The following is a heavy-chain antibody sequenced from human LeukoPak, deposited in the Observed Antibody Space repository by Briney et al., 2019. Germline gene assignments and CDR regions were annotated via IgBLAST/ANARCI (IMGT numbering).Heavy chain of an antibody. Sequence: ASVKVSCKTSKNMFTGYFMHWVRQAPGQGLEWIGWINPNSGGTLYARRFQGRVTMTRDTSIGATYMELSRLTSDDTALYYCAAQCNDDFCYKRDYMDVWGKGTMVIVSS. D-gene: IGHD2-2*02. CDR2: INPNSGGT. CDR3: AAQCNDDFCYKRDYMDV. J-gene: IGHJ6*03. V-gene: IGHV1-2*02. CDR1: KNMFTGYF.